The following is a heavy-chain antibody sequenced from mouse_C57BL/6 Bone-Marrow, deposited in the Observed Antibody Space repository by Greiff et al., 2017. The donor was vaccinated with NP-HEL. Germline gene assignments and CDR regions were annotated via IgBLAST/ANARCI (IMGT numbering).Heavy chain of an antibody. Sequence: EVKLMESGGGLVKPGGSLTLSCAASGFTFSDYGMHWVRQAPEKGLEWVAYISSGSSTIYYADTVTGRFTISRDNDKHTLFLKMSSLRYEDTAMYYCARVHWDDYFDYWGQGTTLTVSS. CDR1: GFTFSDYG. V-gene: IGHV5-17*01. CDR2: ISSGSSTI. CDR3: ARVHWDDYFDY. J-gene: IGHJ2*01. D-gene: IGHD4-1*01.